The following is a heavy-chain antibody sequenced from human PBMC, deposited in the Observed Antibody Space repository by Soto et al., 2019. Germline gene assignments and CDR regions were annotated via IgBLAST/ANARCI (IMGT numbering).Heavy chain of an antibody. J-gene: IGHJ4*02. CDR1: GGSTNSAGHY. D-gene: IGHD6-13*01. CDR3: ERGAAEYSFDY. Sequence: QVQLHESGPGLVKPSQTLSLTCAVSGGSTNSAGHYWSWIRQHPGKGLEWIGYIYYSGSTFYNSSLKRRVAISLDTSQNQFSLRLNSVTAADTVVYYSERGAAEYSFDYWGRGTLVTVSS. CDR2: IYYSGST. V-gene: IGHV4-31*11.